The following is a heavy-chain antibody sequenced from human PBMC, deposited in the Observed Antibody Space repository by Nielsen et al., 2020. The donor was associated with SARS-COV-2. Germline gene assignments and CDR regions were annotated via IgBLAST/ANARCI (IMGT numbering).Heavy chain of an antibody. CDR3: AKGPSAVPGNWFDP. Sequence: VRQAPGKGLEWVSSISSSSSYIYYADSVKGRFTISRDNSKNTLYLQMNSLRAEDTAVYYCAKGPSAVPGNWFDPWGQGTLVTVSS. J-gene: IGHJ5*02. D-gene: IGHD6-25*01. V-gene: IGHV3-21*04. CDR2: ISSSSSYI.